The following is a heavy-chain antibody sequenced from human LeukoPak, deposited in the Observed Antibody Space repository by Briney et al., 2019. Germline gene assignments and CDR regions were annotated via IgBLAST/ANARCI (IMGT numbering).Heavy chain of an antibody. CDR1: GFNFINDA. CDR2: ISGSGGST. CDR3: AKDASAAGTGYFDY. Sequence: GGSLRLSCSASGFNFINDAMSSVRQAPGRVLECVSAISGSGGSTYYADSVKGRFTISRDNSKNTLYLQMNSLRAEDTAVYYCAKDASAAGTGYFDYWGQGTLVTVSS. J-gene: IGHJ4*02. V-gene: IGHV3-23*01. D-gene: IGHD6-13*01.